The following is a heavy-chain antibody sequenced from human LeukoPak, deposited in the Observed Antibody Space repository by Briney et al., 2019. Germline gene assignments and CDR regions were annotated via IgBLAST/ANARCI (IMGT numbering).Heavy chain of an antibody. V-gene: IGHV3-23*01. CDR3: AKDQNWEGGY. J-gene: IGHJ4*02. Sequence: PGGSLRLSCAASGFTFSSYAMHWVRQAPGKGLEWGAVINYSGVSTNYADSVKGRFIISRDDSKNTVYLQMNSLRVEDTAVYYCAKDQNWEGGYWGQGTLVTVSS. CDR1: GFTFSSYA. CDR2: INYSGVST. D-gene: IGHD7-27*01.